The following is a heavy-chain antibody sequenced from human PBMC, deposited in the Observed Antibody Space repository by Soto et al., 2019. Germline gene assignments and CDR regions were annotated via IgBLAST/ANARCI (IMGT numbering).Heavy chain of an antibody. CDR2: ISGSGGST. Sequence: EVQLLESGGGLVQPGGSLRLSCAASGFTFSSYAMSWVRQAPGKGLEWVSAISGSGGSTYYADSVKGRFTISRDNSKNTLYLQMNSLRAEDTAVYYCAKDSLSGAYYYDSSGYLNWGQGTLVTVSS. CDR1: GFTFSSYA. CDR3: AKDSLSGAYYYDSSGYLN. J-gene: IGHJ4*02. V-gene: IGHV3-23*01. D-gene: IGHD3-22*01.